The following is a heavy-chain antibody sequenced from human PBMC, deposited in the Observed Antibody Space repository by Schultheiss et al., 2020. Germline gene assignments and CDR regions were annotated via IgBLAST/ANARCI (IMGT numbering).Heavy chain of an antibody. CDR3: AKTRWGAIMQGRGLHY. CDR1: GFTFSSYA. CDR2: INGRGGSP. J-gene: IGHJ4*02. Sequence: GGSLRLSCAASGFTFSSYAMFWVRQAPGKGLDWVSGINGRGGSPFYADSVKGRFTVSRDDSKNTLYLQMNSLRAEDTAVYYCAKTRWGAIMQGRGLHYWGQGTLVTVSS. D-gene: IGHD3-10*01. V-gene: IGHV3-23*01.